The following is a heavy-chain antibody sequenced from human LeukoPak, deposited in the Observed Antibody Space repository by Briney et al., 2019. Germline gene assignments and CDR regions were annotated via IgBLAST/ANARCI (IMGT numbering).Heavy chain of an antibody. CDR2: INPSGGST. CDR3: AREMATYLDY. Sequence: ASVKVSCKASGYTFTSYDINWVRQATGQGLEWMGIINPSGGSTSYAQKFQGGVTMTRDMSTSTVYMELSSLRSEDTAVYYCAREMATYLDYWGQGTLVTVSS. CDR1: GYTFTSYD. J-gene: IGHJ4*02. V-gene: IGHV1-46*01. D-gene: IGHD5-24*01.